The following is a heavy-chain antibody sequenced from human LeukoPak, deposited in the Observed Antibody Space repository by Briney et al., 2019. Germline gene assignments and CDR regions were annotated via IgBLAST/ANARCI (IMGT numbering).Heavy chain of an antibody. CDR1: GFTFSSYS. J-gene: IGHJ3*02. D-gene: IGHD2-15*01. Sequence: GGSLRLSCAASGFTFSSYSMTWVRQAPGKGLEWVSSISSSSSSYIYYADSVKGRFTISRDSAKNSLYLQMNSLRAEDTAVYYCARSGYCSGGSCYGFSRDAFDIWGQGTMVTVSS. V-gene: IGHV3-21*01. CDR3: ARSGYCSGGSCYGFSRDAFDI. CDR2: ISSSSSSYI.